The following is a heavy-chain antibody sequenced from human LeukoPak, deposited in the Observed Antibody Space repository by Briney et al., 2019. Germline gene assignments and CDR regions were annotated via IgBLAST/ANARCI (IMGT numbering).Heavy chain of an antibody. V-gene: IGHV3-74*01. J-gene: IGHJ4*02. D-gene: IGHD2-8*01. CDR3: AKDKWWGASDH. CDR2: INGGGTAT. CDR1: GFTFSGHW. Sequence: GGSLRLSCAASGFTFSGHWMHWVRQTPGKGLVWVADINGGGTATNYAGSVKGRFTISRDNAKNTLYLQMNTLRAEDTAVYYCAKDKWWGASDHWGQGSLVTVSS.